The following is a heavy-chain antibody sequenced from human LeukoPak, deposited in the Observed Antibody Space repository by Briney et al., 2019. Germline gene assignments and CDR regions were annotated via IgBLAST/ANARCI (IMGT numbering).Heavy chain of an antibody. V-gene: IGHV3-21*01. CDR2: ISSSSIYI. CDR3: AREREYNYGHMLGY. J-gene: IGHJ4*02. CDR1: GFTLSSYS. D-gene: IGHD5-18*01. Sequence: GGSLRLSCAASGFTLSSYSMNWVRQAPGKGLGWVSSISSSSIYIYYADSVKGRFTISRDNAKNSLYLQMNSLRAEDTAVYYCAREREYNYGHMLGYWGQGTLVTVSS.